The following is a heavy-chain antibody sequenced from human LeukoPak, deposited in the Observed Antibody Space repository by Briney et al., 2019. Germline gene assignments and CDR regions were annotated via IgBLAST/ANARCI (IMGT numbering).Heavy chain of an antibody. CDR2: IRYDGSNK. CDR1: GFTFSSYG. J-gene: IGHJ3*02. D-gene: IGHD1/OR15-1a*01. Sequence: PGGSLRLSCAASGFTFSSYGMHWVRQAPSKGLEWVAFIRYDGSNKYYVDSVKGRFTISRDNSKNTLYLQMNSLRADDTAVYYCAKDFRGTDAFDIWGQGTMVTVSS. CDR3: AKDFRGTDAFDI. V-gene: IGHV3-30*02.